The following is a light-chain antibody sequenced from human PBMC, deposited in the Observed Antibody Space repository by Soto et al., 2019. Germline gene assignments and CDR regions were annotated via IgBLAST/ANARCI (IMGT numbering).Light chain of an antibody. CDR1: QSVSSY. V-gene: IGKV3-11*01. Sequence: EIVLTQSPATLSLSPGERATLSCRASQSVSSYLAWYQQKRGQAPRLLIYDASNRATGVPARFSGSGSGTDFTLTISSLEPEDFAVYYCQQRSNFPLTFGGGTKADIK. CDR3: QQRSNFPLT. J-gene: IGKJ4*01. CDR2: DAS.